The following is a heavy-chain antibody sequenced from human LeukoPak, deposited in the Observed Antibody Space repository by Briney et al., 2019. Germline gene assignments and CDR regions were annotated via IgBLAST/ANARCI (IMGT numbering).Heavy chain of an antibody. J-gene: IGHJ3*02. Sequence: SETLSLTCTVSGGSISSYYWSWIRQPPGKGLEWIGYIYYSGSTNYNPSLKSRVTISVDTSKNQFSLKLSSVTAADTAVYYCARDGGKGAFDIWGQGTMVTVSS. CDR2: IYYSGST. V-gene: IGHV4-59*01. D-gene: IGHD1-26*01. CDR3: ARDGGKGAFDI. CDR1: GGSISSYY.